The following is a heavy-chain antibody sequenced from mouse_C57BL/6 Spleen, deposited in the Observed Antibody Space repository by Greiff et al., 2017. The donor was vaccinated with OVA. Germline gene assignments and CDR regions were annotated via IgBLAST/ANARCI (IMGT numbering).Heavy chain of an antibody. J-gene: IGHJ3*01. Sequence: VHLVESGPGLVAPSQSLSITCTVSGFSLTSYGVHWVRQPPGKGLEWLVVIWSDGSTTYNSALKSRLSISKDNSKSQVFLKMNSLQTDDTAMYYCARFYYDYDGAWFAYWGQGTLVTVSA. V-gene: IGHV2-6*03. CDR3: ARFYYDYDGAWFAY. D-gene: IGHD2-4*01. CDR2: IWSDGST. CDR1: GFSLTSYG.